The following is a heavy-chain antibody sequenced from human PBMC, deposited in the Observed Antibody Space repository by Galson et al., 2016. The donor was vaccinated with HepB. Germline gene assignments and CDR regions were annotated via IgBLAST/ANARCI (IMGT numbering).Heavy chain of an antibody. V-gene: IGHV3-21*01. CDR3: ARAQDYGFWSVSRPDYFDS. Sequence: SLRLSCAASGFTFSSYSMNWVRQAPGKGLEWVSSISSSSSYIYYADSVKGRFTISRDNAKNSLYLQMNSLRAEDTAVYYCARAQDYGFWSVSRPDYFDSWGQGILVAVSS. J-gene: IGHJ4*02. D-gene: IGHD3-3*01. CDR1: GFTFSSYS. CDR2: ISSSSSYI.